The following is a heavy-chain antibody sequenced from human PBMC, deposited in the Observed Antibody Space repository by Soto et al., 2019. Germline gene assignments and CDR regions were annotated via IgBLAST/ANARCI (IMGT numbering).Heavy chain of an antibody. CDR1: GGSVRSSTYY. CDR3: ARGSGDDSHDETRTPSTKLFDY. D-gene: IGHD2-21*02. J-gene: IGHJ4*02. Sequence: SETLSLTCTVSGGSVRSSTYYWGWIRQSPGKGLEWIGEINHSGSTNYNPSLKSRVTISVDTSKNQFSLKLSSVTAADTAVYYCARGSGDDSHDETRTPSTKLFDYWGQGTLVTVSS. V-gene: IGHV4-39*07. CDR2: INHSGST.